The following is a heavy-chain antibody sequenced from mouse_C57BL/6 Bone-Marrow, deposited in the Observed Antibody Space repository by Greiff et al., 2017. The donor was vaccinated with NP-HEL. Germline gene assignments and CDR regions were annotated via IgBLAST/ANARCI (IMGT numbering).Heavy chain of an antibody. CDR2: IYPRSGNT. Sequence: QVQLQQSGAELARPGASVKLSCKASGYTFTSYGISWVKQRTGQGLEWIGEIYPRSGNTYYKEKFKGKATLTADKSSSTAYMELRSLTSEDSAVYFCARDYYGSSYWYFDVWGTGTTVTVSS. V-gene: IGHV1-81*01. CDR1: GYTFTSYG. D-gene: IGHD1-1*01. J-gene: IGHJ1*03. CDR3: ARDYYGSSYWYFDV.